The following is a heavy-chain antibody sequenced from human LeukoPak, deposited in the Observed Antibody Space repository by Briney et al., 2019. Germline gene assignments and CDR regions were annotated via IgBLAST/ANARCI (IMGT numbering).Heavy chain of an antibody. V-gene: IGHV3-30*02. CDR2: IRYDGSNK. CDR3: AKEGGDIVVVVAATKENDAFDI. D-gene: IGHD2-15*01. Sequence: GGSLRLSCAASGFTFSSYGTHWVRQAPGKGLEWVAFIRYDGSNKYYADSVKGRFTISRDNSKNTLYLQMNSLRAEDTAVYYCAKEGGDIVVVVAATKENDAFDIWGQGTMVTVSS. J-gene: IGHJ3*02. CDR1: GFTFSSYG.